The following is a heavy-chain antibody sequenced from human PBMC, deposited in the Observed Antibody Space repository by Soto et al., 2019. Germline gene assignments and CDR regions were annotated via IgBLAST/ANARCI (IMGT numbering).Heavy chain of an antibody. Sequence: QVQLVESGGGVVQPGRSLRLSCAASGFTFSSYGMHWVRQAPGKGLEWVAVISYDGSNKYYADSVKGRFTISRDNSKNTLYLQMNSLRAEDTAVYYCAKEYYDYIWGSYRYPHCFDYWGQGTLVTVSS. CDR1: GFTFSSYG. CDR3: AKEYYDYIWGSYRYPHCFDY. V-gene: IGHV3-30*18. CDR2: ISYDGSNK. D-gene: IGHD3-16*02. J-gene: IGHJ4*02.